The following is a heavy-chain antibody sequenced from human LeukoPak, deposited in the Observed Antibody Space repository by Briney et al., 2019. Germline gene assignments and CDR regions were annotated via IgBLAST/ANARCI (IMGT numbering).Heavy chain of an antibody. CDR3: AKDQGIQLGIDY. V-gene: IGHV3-30*18. J-gene: IGHJ4*02. CDR2: ISYDGGDK. CDR1: GFTFSSNA. Sequence: GGSLRLSCAASGFTFSSNAMHWVRQAPGKGLEWVAIISYDGGDKYYADSVKGRFTISRDSSKNTLDLQMNSLRTEDTAVYYCAKDQGIQLGIDYWGQGSLVTVSS. D-gene: IGHD5-18*01.